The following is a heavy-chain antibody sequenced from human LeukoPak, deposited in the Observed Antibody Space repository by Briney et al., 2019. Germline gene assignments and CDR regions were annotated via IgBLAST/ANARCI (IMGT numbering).Heavy chain of an antibody. J-gene: IGHJ4*02. Sequence: PGGSLRLSCEASGFAFSSHSMNWVRQAPGKGLEWVSYISYAGNAIYYADSVKGRFTISRDNAKNSLYLQMNSLRAEDTAVYYCTGNPRYWGQGTLVTVSS. V-gene: IGHV3-21*05. D-gene: IGHD4-23*01. CDR1: GFAFSSHS. CDR2: ISYAGNAI. CDR3: TGNPRY.